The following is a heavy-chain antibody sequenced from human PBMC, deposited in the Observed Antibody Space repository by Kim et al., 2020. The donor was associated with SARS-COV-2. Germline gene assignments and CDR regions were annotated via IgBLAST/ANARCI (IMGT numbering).Heavy chain of an antibody. J-gene: IGHJ4*02. D-gene: IGHD3-22*01. Sequence: VHSVQGRCTVSRDNAKNSLYLQMNSLRAEDTAVYYCCSYDSSGYYLPFDYWGQGTLVTVSS. V-gene: IGHV3-7*03. CDR3: CSYDSSGYYLPFDY.